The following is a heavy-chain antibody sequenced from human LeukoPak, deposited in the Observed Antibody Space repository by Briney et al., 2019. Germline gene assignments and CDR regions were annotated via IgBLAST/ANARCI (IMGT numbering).Heavy chain of an antibody. CDR3: ARDDIVVVPAALRKFDP. D-gene: IGHD2-2*01. CDR1: GGTFSSYA. J-gene: IGHJ5*02. CDR2: IIPIFGTA. Sequence: SVKVSCKASGGTFSSYAISWVRQAPGQGLEWVGGIIPIFGTANYAQKFQGRVTITADESTSTAYMELSSLRSEDTAVYYCARDDIVVVPAALRKFDPWGQGTLVTVSS. V-gene: IGHV1-69*13.